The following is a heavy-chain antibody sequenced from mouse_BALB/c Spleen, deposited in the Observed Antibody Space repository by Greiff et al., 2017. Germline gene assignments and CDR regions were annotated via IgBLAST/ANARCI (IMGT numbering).Heavy chain of an antibody. V-gene: IGHV1S81*02. J-gene: IGHJ3*01. D-gene: IGHD2-10*02. CDR3: TMSPPRGEYGNYPAWFAY. CDR1: GYTFTSYY. CDR2: INPCNGGT. Sequence: QVQLQQPGAELVKPGASVKLSCKASGYTFTSYYMYWVKQRPGQGLEWIGGINPCNGGTNFNEKFKSKATLTVDKSSSTAYMQLSSLTSEDSAVYYWTMSPPRGEYGNYPAWFAYWGQGTLVTVSA.